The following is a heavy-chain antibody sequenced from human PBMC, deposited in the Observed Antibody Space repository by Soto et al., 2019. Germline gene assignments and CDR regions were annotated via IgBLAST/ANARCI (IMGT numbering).Heavy chain of an antibody. J-gene: IGHJ4*02. CDR2: ISGRGGST. D-gene: IGHD2-15*01. CDR1: GFTFSSYA. CDR3: AKAGWGYCSGGSCGY. V-gene: IGHV3-23*01. Sequence: EVQLLESGEGLVQPGGSLRLSCAASGFTFSSYAMSWVRQAPGRGLGGVSAISGRGGSTYYAVSVKGRFTISRDNSKNRLYLQMNSLRAEDTAVYYCAKAGWGYCSGGSCGYWGQGTLVTVSS.